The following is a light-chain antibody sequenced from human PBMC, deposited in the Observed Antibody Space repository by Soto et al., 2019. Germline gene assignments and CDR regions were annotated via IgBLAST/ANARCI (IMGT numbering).Light chain of an antibody. CDR3: QQYYSYPRT. CDR2: KAS. CDR1: QTISSW. J-gene: IGKJ1*01. V-gene: IGKV1-5*03. Sequence: TQMTQSPSTLSASVGDRVTITCRASQTISSWLAWYQQKPGKAPKLLIYKASTLKSGVPSRFSGSGSGTDFTLTISCLQSEDFATYYCQQYYSYPRTFGQGTRWIS.